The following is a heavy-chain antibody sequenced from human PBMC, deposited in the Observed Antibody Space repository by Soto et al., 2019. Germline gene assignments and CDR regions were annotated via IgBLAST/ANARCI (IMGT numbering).Heavy chain of an antibody. Sequence: EVQLVESGGGLVQPGEPLRLSCAASGFTLSDQYMDWVRQAPGKGLEWVGRTRSKARSYSTEYAASVRGRFTISRDDSKNSLFLQMNSLKTEDTAVYHCVRVRVADYYFYYWGQGTQVTVSS. CDR3: VRVRVADYYFYY. V-gene: IGHV3-72*01. CDR2: TRSKARSYST. CDR1: GFTLSDQY. J-gene: IGHJ4*02. D-gene: IGHD6-19*01.